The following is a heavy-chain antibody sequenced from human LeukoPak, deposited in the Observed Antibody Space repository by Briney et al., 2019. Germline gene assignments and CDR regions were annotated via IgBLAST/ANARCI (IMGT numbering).Heavy chain of an antibody. Sequence: GASVKVSCKASGYTFTSYYMHWVRQAPGQGLEWMGIINPSGGSTIYAQKFQGRVTMTEDTSTDTAYMELSSLRSEDTAVYYCATEQYYYDSSGYYYIWFDPWGQGTLVTVSS. CDR2: INPSGGST. V-gene: IGHV1-46*01. CDR1: GYTFTSYY. D-gene: IGHD3-22*01. CDR3: ATEQYYYDSSGYYYIWFDP. J-gene: IGHJ5*02.